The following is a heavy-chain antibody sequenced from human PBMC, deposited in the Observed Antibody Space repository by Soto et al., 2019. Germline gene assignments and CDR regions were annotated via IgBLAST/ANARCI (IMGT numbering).Heavy chain of an antibody. J-gene: IGHJ4*02. D-gene: IGHD6-13*01. CDR3: ARPRRNVDEAAAGSFDY. CDR1: GFTFSSYA. CDR2: ISYDGSNK. Sequence: GGSLRLSCAASGFTFSSYAMHWVRQAPGKGLEWVAVISYDGSNKYYADSVKGRFTIPRDNSKNTLYLQMNSLRAEDTAVYYCARPRRNVDEAAAGSFDYWGQGTLVTVSS. V-gene: IGHV3-30-3*01.